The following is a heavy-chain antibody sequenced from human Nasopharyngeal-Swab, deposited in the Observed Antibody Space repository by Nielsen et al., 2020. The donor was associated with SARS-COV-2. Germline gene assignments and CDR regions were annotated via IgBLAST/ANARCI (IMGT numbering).Heavy chain of an antibody. Sequence: LRLSCTVSGSSISSGGYYWSWIRQHPGKGLEWIGYIYYSGSTYYNPSLKSRVTISVDTSKTQFSLKLSSVTAADTAVYYCARAVAGRNWYFDLRGRGTLVTVSS. J-gene: IGHJ2*01. CDR2: IYYSGST. CDR1: GSSISSGGYY. D-gene: IGHD6-19*01. V-gene: IGHV4-31*03. CDR3: ARAVAGRNWYFDL.